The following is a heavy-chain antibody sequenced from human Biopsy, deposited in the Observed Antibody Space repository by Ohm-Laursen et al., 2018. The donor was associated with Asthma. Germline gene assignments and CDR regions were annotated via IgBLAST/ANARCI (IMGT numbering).Heavy chain of an antibody. Sequence: ASVKVSCKISGYSLTDLSMHWVRQAPGQGLEWMGGHDHEVGGTVNARRFQGRVTMTEDTSTDTAYMELSSLSSDDTAVYYCASDFPKDYVRCNFQFWGQGTLVTVSS. D-gene: IGHD4-17*01. J-gene: IGHJ4*02. CDR2: HDHEVGGT. CDR3: ASDFPKDYVRCNFQF. V-gene: IGHV1-24*01. CDR1: GYSLTDLS.